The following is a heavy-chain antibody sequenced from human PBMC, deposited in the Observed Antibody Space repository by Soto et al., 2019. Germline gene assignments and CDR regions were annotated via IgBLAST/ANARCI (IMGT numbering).Heavy chain of an antibody. Sequence: GGSLRLSCAASGFTFSSYAMSWVRQAPGKGLEWVSAISGSGGSTYYADSVKGRFTISRDNSKNTLYLQMNSLRAEDTALYYCAKTVGGSWSPYWGQGTLVTVSS. CDR2: ISGSGGST. CDR1: GFTFSSYA. V-gene: IGHV3-23*01. D-gene: IGHD1-26*01. CDR3: AKTVGGSWSPY. J-gene: IGHJ4*02.